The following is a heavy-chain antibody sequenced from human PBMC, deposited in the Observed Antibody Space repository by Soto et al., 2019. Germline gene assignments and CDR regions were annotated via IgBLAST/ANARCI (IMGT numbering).Heavy chain of an antibody. J-gene: IGHJ6*02. CDR1: GYTLTELS. CDR2: FDPEDGET. CDR3: ATDPWKGTAGTTTATYYYYGMDV. V-gene: IGHV1-24*01. D-gene: IGHD1-1*01. Sequence: ASVKVSCKVSGYTLTELSMHWVRQAPGKGLEWMGGFDPEDGETIYAQKFQGRVTMTEDTSTDTAYMELSSLRSEDTAVYYCATDPWKGTAGTTTATYYYYGMDVWGQGTTVTVSS.